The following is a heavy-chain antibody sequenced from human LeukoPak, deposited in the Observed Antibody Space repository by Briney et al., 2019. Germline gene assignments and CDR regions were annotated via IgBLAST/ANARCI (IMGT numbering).Heavy chain of an antibody. Sequence: GGSLRLSCAASGFTFSSYGMHWVRQAPGKGLEWVAFIRNDGSNKYYGDSVKGRFTISRDPSKNTVYLQMDSLRPDDTALYYCAKERFDPWGQGTLVIVSS. CDR3: AKERFDP. J-gene: IGHJ5*02. CDR1: GFTFSSYG. V-gene: IGHV3-30*02. CDR2: IRNDGSNK.